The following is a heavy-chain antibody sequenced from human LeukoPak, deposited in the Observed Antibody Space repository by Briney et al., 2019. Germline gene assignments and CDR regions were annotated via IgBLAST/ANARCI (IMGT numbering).Heavy chain of an antibody. D-gene: IGHD6-13*01. CDR1: GYTFTNYY. J-gene: IGHJ4*02. CDR3: AREGSSWEFDY. V-gene: IGHV1-46*01. CDR2: SNPSGDST. Sequence: ASVKVSCKASGYTFTNYYIHWVRQAPGHGLEWMGISNPSGDSTNYAQKFQGRVTMTRDTSTSTVYMDLSSLRSEDTAVYYCAREGSSWEFDYWGQGTLVTVSS.